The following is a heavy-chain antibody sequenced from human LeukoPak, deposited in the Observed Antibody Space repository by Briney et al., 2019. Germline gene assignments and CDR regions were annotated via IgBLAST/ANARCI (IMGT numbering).Heavy chain of an antibody. D-gene: IGHD6-13*01. CDR3: ARGLYDGGSWFHFDS. V-gene: IGHV4-39*02. CDR2: IYYTGTT. CDR1: GGSISFISSSTYY. Sequence: SETLSLTCTVSGGSISFISSSTYYWAWIRQPPAKGLEWIGNIYYTGTTYYTPSLKSRVTMSIDTSKNHFSLELSSVTAADMAVYYCARGLYDGGSWFHFDSWGQGSLVTVSS. J-gene: IGHJ4*02.